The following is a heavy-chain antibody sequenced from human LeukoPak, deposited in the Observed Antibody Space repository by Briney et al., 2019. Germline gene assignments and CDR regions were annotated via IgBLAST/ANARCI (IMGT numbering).Heavy chain of an antibody. CDR1: GGSFSGYY. CDR3: ARGIPGRSIDY. Sequence: PSETLSLTCTVSGGSFSGYYWSWIRQPPGKGLEWIGEINHSGSTNYNPSLKSRVTISVDTSKNQFSLKLSSVTAADTAVYYCARGIPGRSIDYWGQGTLVTVSS. D-gene: IGHD3-16*02. V-gene: IGHV4-34*01. J-gene: IGHJ4*02. CDR2: INHSGST.